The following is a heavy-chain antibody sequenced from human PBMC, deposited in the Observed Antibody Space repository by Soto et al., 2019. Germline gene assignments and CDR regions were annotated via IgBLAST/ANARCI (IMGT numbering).Heavy chain of an antibody. CDR3: ALSTGGAYGYFDL. J-gene: IGHJ2*01. Sequence: QVQLQESGPGLVKPSQTLSLTCTVSGASISRGGYYWSLIRQHPEKGLEWIGYIYYSGSPYYNPSLNSRSTISLDTSKSQFCPGLSSATAADTAVYYCALSTGGAYGYFDLWGRGTLVTVSS. CDR2: IYYSGSP. D-gene: IGHD2-2*01. CDR1: GASISRGGYY. V-gene: IGHV4-31*03.